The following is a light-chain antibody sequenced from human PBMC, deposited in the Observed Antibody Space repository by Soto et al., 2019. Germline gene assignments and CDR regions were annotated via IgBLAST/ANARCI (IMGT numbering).Light chain of an antibody. CDR3: QAWDSSTYV. CDR2: QDS. CDR1: KLGDKY. V-gene: IGLV3-1*01. J-gene: IGLJ1*01. Sequence: ELTQPPSVSVSPGQTASITCSGDKLGDKYACWYQQKPGQSPVLVIYQDSKRPSGIPERFSGSNSGNTATLTISGTQAMDEADYYCQAWDSSTYVFGTGTKVTVL.